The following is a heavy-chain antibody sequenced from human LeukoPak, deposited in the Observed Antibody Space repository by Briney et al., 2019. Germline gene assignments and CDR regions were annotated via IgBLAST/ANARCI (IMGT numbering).Heavy chain of an antibody. V-gene: IGHV3-9*01. Sequence: GRSLRLSCAVSGFTFDDYAMHWVRQAPGKGLEWVSGISWNSGSIGYADSVKGRFTISRDNAKNSPYLQMNSLRAEDTALYYCASLLAAFDIWGQGTMVTVSS. CDR2: ISWNSGSI. J-gene: IGHJ3*02. CDR1: GFTFDDYA. CDR3: ASLLAAFDI.